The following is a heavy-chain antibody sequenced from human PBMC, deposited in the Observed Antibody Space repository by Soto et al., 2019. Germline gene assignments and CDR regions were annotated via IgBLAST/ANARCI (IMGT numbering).Heavy chain of an antibody. J-gene: IGHJ4*02. CDR1: GVAIINYY. D-gene: IGHD6-19*01. Sequence: SEALSLTSTVSGVAIINYYWSWIRQPPGKGLEWIGYIYYSGSTNYNPSLKSRVTISVDTSKNQFSLKLSSVTAADTAVYYCARRYGRVFDYWGQG. V-gene: IGHV4-59*01. CDR3: ARRYGRVFDY. CDR2: IYYSGST.